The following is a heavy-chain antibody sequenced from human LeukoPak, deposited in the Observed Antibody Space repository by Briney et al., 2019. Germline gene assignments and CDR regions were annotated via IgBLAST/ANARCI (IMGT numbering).Heavy chain of an antibody. J-gene: IGHJ6*03. CDR1: GGTFSSYA. CDR2: IIPIFGTA. CDR3: AGSSTSKNYYYYMDV. D-gene: IGHD2-2*01. Sequence: SVKVSCKASGGTFSSYAISWVRQAPGQGLEWMGGIIPIFGTANYAQKFQGRVTITADKSTSTAYMELSSLRSEDTAVYYCAGSSTSKNYYYYMDVWGKGTTVTVSS. V-gene: IGHV1-69*06.